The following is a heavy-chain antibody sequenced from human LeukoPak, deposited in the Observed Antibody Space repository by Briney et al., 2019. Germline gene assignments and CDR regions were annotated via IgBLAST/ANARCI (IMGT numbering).Heavy chain of an antibody. CDR1: GGSISDSY. CDR3: ARGGYMSNWFEH. CDR2: IHDSGIT. J-gene: IGHJ5*02. V-gene: IGHV4-59*01. Sequence: SETLSLTCPVSGGSISDSYWSWIRQPPGKGLEWIGKIHDSGITNYNPSLKSRVTFSVDTSKKQFSLNLNSVTAADTAVYYCARGGYMSNWFEHWGQGTPVTVSS. D-gene: IGHD5-12*01.